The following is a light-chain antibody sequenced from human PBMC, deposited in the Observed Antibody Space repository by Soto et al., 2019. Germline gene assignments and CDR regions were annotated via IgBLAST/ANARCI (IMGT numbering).Light chain of an antibody. Sequence: QSALTQPRSVSGSPGQSVTISCTGTSSDVGGSKYVSWYQQHPGKAPKLMIYDVSKRPSGVPDRFSGSKSGNTASLTISGLQTEDEADYHCCSYAGSYTVMFDGGTKLTVL. CDR3: CSYAGSYTVM. CDR2: DVS. CDR1: SSDVGGSKY. J-gene: IGLJ3*02. V-gene: IGLV2-11*01.